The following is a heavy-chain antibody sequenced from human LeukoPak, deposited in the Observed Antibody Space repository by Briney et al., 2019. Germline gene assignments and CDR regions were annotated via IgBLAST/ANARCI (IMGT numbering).Heavy chain of an antibody. J-gene: IGHJ5*02. D-gene: IGHD6-19*01. V-gene: IGHV6-1*01. CDR3: ARGSRGAFGGGSPRPNWFDP. Sequence: SQTLSLTCAISGDSVSSSIAAWHWIRQSPSRGLEWLGRTYYRSKWYYNYAVSVKSRITINPDTSKNQFSLQLNSVTPDDTAVYYCARGSRGAFGGGSPRPNWFDPWGQGTLVTVSS. CDR2: TYYRSKWYY. CDR1: GDSVSSSIAA.